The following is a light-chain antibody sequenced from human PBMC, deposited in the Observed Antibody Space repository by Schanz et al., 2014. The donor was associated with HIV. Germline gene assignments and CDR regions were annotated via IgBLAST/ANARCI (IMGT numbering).Light chain of an antibody. CDR1: QSISSW. Sequence: DIQMTQSPSTLSASVGDRVSITCRASQSISSWLAWYQQKPGKAPKLLIYKASSLESGVPSRFSGSGSGTEFTLTISSLQPDDFATYYCQQYGSYSYTFGQGTKLEI. J-gene: IGKJ2*01. CDR2: KAS. V-gene: IGKV1-5*03. CDR3: QQYGSYSYT.